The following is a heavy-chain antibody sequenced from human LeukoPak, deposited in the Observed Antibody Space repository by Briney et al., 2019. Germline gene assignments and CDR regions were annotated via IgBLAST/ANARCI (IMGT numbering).Heavy chain of an antibody. CDR2: IYPGDSDT. Sequence: GESLKISCKGSGYSFTSYWIGWVRQMPGKGLEWMGIIYPGDSDTRYSPSFQGQVTISADKSISTAYLQWSSLKASDTAMYYCARDHNYYGSGSYTTADAFDNWGQGTMVTVSS. CDR3: ARDHNYYGSGSYTTADAFDN. J-gene: IGHJ3*02. CDR1: GYSFTSYW. D-gene: IGHD3-10*01. V-gene: IGHV5-51*01.